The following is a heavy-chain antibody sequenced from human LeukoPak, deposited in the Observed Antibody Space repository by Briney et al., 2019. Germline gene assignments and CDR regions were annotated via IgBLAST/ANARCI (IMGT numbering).Heavy chain of an antibody. CDR2: INPNSGGT. D-gene: IGHD2-2*01. CDR3: ASSTVLRDAFDI. Sequence: LXXXXWINPNSGGTNYAQKFQGRVTMTRDTSISTAYMELSRLRSDDKAVYYCASSTVLRDAFDIWGQGTMVTVSS. J-gene: IGHJ3*02. V-gene: IGHV1-2*02.